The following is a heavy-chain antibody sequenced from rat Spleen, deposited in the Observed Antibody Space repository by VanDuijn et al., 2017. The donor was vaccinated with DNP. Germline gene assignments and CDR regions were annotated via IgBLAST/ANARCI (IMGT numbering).Heavy chain of an antibody. V-gene: IGHV5-22*01. CDR2: ISSDGFTT. CDR3: ARQDLGWFAY. Sequence: EVQLVESGGGLVQPGRSMKLSCAASGFTFSAYYMAWVRQAPTEGLEWVAYISSDGFTTYYGDSVKGRFTISRDNAISTLYLHMDRLRSEDTATYYCARQDLGWFAYWGQGTLVTVSS. J-gene: IGHJ3*01. CDR1: GFTFSAYY.